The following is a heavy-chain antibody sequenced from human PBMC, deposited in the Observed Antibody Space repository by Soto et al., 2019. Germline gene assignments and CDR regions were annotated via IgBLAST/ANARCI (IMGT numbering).Heavy chain of an antibody. D-gene: IGHD3-10*01. CDR1: GFSVSNSY. CDR2: IYSGGST. CDR3: ARVGKPMVIGNYFDY. V-gene: IGHV3-53*01. J-gene: IGHJ4*02. Sequence: VQLVESGGGLIQPGGSLTLSCVASGFSVSNSYMSWVRQAPGKGLEWVSVIYSGGSTYYADSVKGRFTISRDNSKNTVYLQVNSLRGEDTAVYYCARVGKPMVIGNYFDYWGQGTLVTVSS.